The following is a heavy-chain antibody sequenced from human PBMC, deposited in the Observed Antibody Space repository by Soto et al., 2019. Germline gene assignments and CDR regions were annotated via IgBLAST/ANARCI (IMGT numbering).Heavy chain of an antibody. V-gene: IGHV1-2*02. J-gene: IGHJ6*03. Sequence: VQLVQSGAEVKKPGASVKVSCKTSGDSFNDYYIHWVRQAPGQGLEWMGWINRNGGATKYAQKFEGRVTATRDTSIRTVYMELSSLRSDDTALYYCARESGGATATLDYYYFYMDVWGKGTTVTVSS. CDR3: ARESGGATATLDYYYFYMDV. CDR1: GDSFNDYY. D-gene: IGHD5-12*01. CDR2: INRNGGAT.